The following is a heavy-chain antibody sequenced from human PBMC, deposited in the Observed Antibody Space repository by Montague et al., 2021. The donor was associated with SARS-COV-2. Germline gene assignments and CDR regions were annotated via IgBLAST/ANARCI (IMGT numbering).Heavy chain of an antibody. CDR1: DDSISTSTIYY. Sequence: LVKPTQTLTLTCAVSDDSISTSTIYYWGWIRQPPGKGLEWIGSIYNSGRTFYNPSLKSRVTMSVDASKNQFSVRLTSVTAADSAVYYCARQGEVEPGIAIAGTFDPWGQGILVTVSS. CDR2: IYNSGRT. D-gene: IGHD6-13*01. V-gene: IGHV4-39*01. J-gene: IGHJ5*02. CDR3: ARQGEVEPGIAIAGTFDP.